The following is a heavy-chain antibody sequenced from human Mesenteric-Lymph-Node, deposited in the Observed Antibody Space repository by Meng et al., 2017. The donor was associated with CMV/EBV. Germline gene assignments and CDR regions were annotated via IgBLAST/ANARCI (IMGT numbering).Heavy chain of an antibody. D-gene: IGHD3-16*01. V-gene: IGHV3-23*03. CDR1: GFTFSSYA. Sequence: GGSLRLSCAASGFTFSSYAMSWVRQAPGKGLEWVSVIYSGGSSTYYADSVKGRFTISRDNSKNSLYLQMNSLRTEDTALYYCAKDGGGDYYYYGMDVWGQGTTVTVSS. J-gene: IGHJ6*02. CDR3: AKDGGGDYYYYGMDV. CDR2: IYSGGSST.